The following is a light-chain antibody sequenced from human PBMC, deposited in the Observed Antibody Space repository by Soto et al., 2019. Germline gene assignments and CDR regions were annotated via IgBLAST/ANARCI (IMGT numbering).Light chain of an antibody. CDR3: QVWDSGNDHWV. V-gene: IGLV3-21*02. CDR2: DDN. J-gene: IGLJ3*02. Sequence: SCELTQPPSVSVAPGQTARITCGGNNIGGKRVHWYQQKPGQAPVLVVYDDNDRPSGIPERFSGSNSGNTATLTISRVEAGDEADYYCQVWDSGNDHWVFGGGTKVTVL. CDR1: NIGGKR.